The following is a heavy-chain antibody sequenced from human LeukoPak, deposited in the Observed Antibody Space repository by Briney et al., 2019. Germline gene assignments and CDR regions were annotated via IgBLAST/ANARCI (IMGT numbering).Heavy chain of an antibody. J-gene: IGHJ5*02. D-gene: IGHD3-10*01. CDR1: GFTFSSYW. CDR2: IKQDGSEK. V-gene: IGHV3-7*01. Sequence: GGSLRLSCAASGFTFSSYWMSWVRQAPGKGLEWVANIKQDGSEKYYVDSVKGRFTISRDNAKNSLYLQMNSLRAEDTAVYYCARAARWVAGPYHGPGRKAQDWFDPWGQGTLVTVSS. CDR3: ARAARWVAGPYHGPGRKAQDWFDP.